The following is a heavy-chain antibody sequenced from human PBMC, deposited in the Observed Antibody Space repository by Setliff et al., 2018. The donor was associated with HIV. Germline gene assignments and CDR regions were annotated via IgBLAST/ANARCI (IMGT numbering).Heavy chain of an antibody. D-gene: IGHD2-21*02. CDR2: FYYSGST. J-gene: IGHJ4*02. CDR3: ARGVPLLPPHY. Sequence: SETLSLTCTVSGGSVSSSTTYYWVWIRQPPGKELEWTGSFYYSGSTYYNPSLKSPVTISVDTSKSQFPLKLSSVTAADTAVYYCARGVPLLPPHYWGQGTMVTVSS. V-gene: IGHV4-39*06. CDR1: GGSVSSSTTYY.